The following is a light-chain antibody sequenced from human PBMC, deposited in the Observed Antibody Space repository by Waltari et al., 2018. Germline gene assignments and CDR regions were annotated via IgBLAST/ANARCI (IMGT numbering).Light chain of an antibody. CDR1: TSDGGGYNS. CDR2: DVS. J-gene: IGLJ1*01. Sequence: QSALTQPASVSGSPGQSITNSCTETTSDGGGYNSVASYHQHPGKAPKLMIYDVSKRPSGVSDRFSGSKSGNTASLTISGLQTEDEADYYCSSYSRSSTFYVFGTGTKVTVL. CDR3: SSYSRSSTFYV. V-gene: IGLV2-14*03.